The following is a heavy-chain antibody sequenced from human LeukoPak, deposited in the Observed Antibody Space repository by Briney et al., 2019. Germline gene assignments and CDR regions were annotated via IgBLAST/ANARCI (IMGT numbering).Heavy chain of an antibody. CDR3: AKDKGWGYSAYDFYGMDV. V-gene: IGHV3-23*01. CDR2: ISGSGGST. D-gene: IGHD5-12*01. Sequence: GGSLRLSCAASGFTFSSYAMSWVRQAPGKGLEWVSAISGSGGSTYYADSVKGRFTISRDNSKNTLYLQMNSLRAEDTAVYYCAKDKGWGYSAYDFYGMDVWGQGTTVTVSS. CDR1: GFTFSSYA. J-gene: IGHJ6*02.